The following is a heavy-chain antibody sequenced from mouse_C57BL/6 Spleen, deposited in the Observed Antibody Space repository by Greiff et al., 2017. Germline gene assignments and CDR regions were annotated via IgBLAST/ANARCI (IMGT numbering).Heavy chain of an antibody. CDR2: IYPRDGST. CDR3: ARDHYGNYPAWFAY. Sequence: QVQLKESGPELVKPGASVKLSCKASGYTFTSYDINWVKQRPGQGLEWIGWIYPRDGSTKYNEKFKGKATLTVDTSSSTAYMELHSLTSEDSAVYFCARDHYGNYPAWFAYWGQGTLVTVSA. CDR1: GYTFTSYD. D-gene: IGHD2-1*01. V-gene: IGHV1-85*01. J-gene: IGHJ3*01.